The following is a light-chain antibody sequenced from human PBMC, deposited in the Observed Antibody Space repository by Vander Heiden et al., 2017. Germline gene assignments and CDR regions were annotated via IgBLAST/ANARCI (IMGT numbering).Light chain of an antibody. Sequence: SYELTQPPSVSVSPGQTARITCSGDALPKHYAYWYQQKPGQAPVLVIYKDSERPAGIPERFSGSSSETTVTLTISGVQAEDEADYYCQSADSSGTWVFGGGTKLTVL. V-gene: IGLV3-25*03. CDR1: ALPKHY. CDR2: KDS. CDR3: QSADSSGTWV. J-gene: IGLJ3*02.